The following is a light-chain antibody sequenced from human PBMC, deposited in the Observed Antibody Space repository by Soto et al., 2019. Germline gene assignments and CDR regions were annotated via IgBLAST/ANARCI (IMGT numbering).Light chain of an antibody. V-gene: IGKV1-39*01. Sequence: DIQMAQSPSSLSASVGDRVTITCRASRNIDTYLSWYQQKAGKAPKLLIFATSTLQSGVPSRFSGSGSGTDFTLTISSLEPEDFAVYYCQQRSNWLFGPGTKVDIK. CDR1: RNIDTY. CDR2: ATS. J-gene: IGKJ3*01. CDR3: QQRSNWL.